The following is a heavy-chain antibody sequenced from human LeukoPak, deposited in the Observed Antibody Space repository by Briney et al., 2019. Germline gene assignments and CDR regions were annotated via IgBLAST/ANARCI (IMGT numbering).Heavy chain of an antibody. D-gene: IGHD2-2*01. V-gene: IGHV3-23*01. Sequence: PGGCLRLSCAASGFTCSSYPRTWVREAPGKGPERVSFISDSGGITYYAESVKGRFTISRDNSKNTLYLQMSSLRAEDTAVYYCARFSVVVPAAFYGGYYYGMDVWGQGTTVTVSS. CDR3: ARFSVVVPAAFYGGYYYGMDV. CDR1: GFTCSSYP. J-gene: IGHJ6*02. CDR2: ISDSGGIT.